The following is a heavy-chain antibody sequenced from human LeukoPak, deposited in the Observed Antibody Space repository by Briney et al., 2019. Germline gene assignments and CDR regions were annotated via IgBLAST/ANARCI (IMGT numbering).Heavy chain of an antibody. CDR2: ISYDGSNK. J-gene: IGHJ6*04. V-gene: IGHV3-30*18. D-gene: IGHD6-19*01. CDR3: AKDSVVGWLVSEWYYYGMDV. CDR1: GFTFSSYG. Sequence: GGSLRLSCAASGFTFSSYGMHWVRQAPGKGLEWVAVISYDGSNKYYADSVKGRFTISRDNSKNTLYLQMNSLRAEDTAVYYCAKDSVVGWLVSEWYYYGMDVWGKGTTVTVSS.